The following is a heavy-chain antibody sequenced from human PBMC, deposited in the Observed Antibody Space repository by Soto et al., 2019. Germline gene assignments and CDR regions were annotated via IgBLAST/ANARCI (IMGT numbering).Heavy chain of an antibody. J-gene: IGHJ4*02. V-gene: IGHV3-30*04. Sequence: EQLVESGGGLVQPGRSLRLSCAGSGFTFDDYTMHWVRQAPGKGLEWVAGISYDGTKQNYGDFPKGRFTISRDNFKNTLVLEANSLTREDTAVYYCGREVKTTFGPETSSGHFDSWGQGTLLTVSS. D-gene: IGHD3-3*01. CDR3: GREVKTTFGPETSSGHFDS. CDR2: ISYDGTKQ. CDR1: GFTFDDYT.